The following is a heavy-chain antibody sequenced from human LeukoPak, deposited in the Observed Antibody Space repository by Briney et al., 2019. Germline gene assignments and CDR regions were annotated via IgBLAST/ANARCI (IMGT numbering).Heavy chain of an antibody. CDR2: IYYSGST. Sequence: SETLSLTCTVSGGSISSYYWGWIRQPPGKGLEWIGSIYYSGSTYYNPSLKSRVTISVDTSKDQFSLRLNSVTAADTAVYYCTRHPPIPAFENGLDVWGQGTKVTVSS. CDR1: GGSISSYY. J-gene: IGHJ6*02. CDR3: TRHPPIPAFENGLDV. V-gene: IGHV4-39*01. D-gene: IGHD2-2*01.